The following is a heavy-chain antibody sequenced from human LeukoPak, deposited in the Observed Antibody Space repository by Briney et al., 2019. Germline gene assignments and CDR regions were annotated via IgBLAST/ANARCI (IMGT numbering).Heavy chain of an antibody. V-gene: IGHV3-30-3*01. Sequence: GGSLRLSCAASGFTFSIYAMHWVRQAPGEGLEWVTFISYDGNNKYYADSVKGRFTISRDNSKNTLYLQMNSLRVEDTAVYYCATVSGPDFWGQGTLVTVSS. CDR3: ATVSGPDF. CDR2: ISYDGNNK. CDR1: GFTFSIYA. J-gene: IGHJ4*02.